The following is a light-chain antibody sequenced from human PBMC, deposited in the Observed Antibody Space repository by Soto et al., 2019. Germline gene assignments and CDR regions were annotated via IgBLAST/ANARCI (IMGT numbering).Light chain of an antibody. Sequence: EMVMTQSLATLTVSPGERATLSCRAWQRVASNFAWYQQIPGQAPGLLIYGASARATGIPAGFSGSGSGTEFTLAISSLQSEDFAVFYCQQDNKWPLTFGGGTKVDI. CDR2: GAS. CDR3: QQDNKWPLT. J-gene: IGKJ4*01. CDR1: QRVASN. V-gene: IGKV3-15*01.